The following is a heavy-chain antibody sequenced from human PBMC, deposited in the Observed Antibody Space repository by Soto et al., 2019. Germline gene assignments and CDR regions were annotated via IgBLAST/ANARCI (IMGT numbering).Heavy chain of an antibody. J-gene: IGHJ3*01. CDR1: GDSISNSRW. Sequence: QVQLQESGPGLVKPSGTLSLTCAVSGDSISNSRWWTWVRQPPGKGLEWIGDIFHSGDTNYNPSLKSRVFISVDKSHNQFSRKVSSVTAADTAVYYCANSTGWYRHDVWGQGTLVTVSS. D-gene: IGHD6-19*01. CDR3: ANSTGWYRHDV. CDR2: IFHSGDT. V-gene: IGHV4-4*02.